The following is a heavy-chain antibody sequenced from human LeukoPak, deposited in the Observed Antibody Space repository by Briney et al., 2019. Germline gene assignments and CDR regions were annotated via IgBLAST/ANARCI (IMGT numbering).Heavy chain of an antibody. V-gene: IGHV3-23*01. J-gene: IGHJ6*03. CDR1: GFSFSSYG. CDR3: VRWYGGSGLENYYYYMDV. Sequence: GGSLRLSCEASGFSFSSYGMSWVRQAPGEGLEWVSGFSASDGSRYYADSVKGRFTISRDNSKNKLYLQMNSLRAEDTVVYYCVRWYGGSGLENYYYYMDVWGKGTTVTISS. D-gene: IGHD3-10*01. CDR2: FSASDGSR.